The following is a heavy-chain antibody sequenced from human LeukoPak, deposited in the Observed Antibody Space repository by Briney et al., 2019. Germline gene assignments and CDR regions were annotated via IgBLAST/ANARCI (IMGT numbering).Heavy chain of an antibody. D-gene: IGHD6-13*01. CDR1: GGSISSYY. Sequence: SETLSLTCTVSGGSISSYYWSLIRQPPGKGLEWIGYIHYSGSTNYNPSLKSRVTISVDMSKNQFSLKLSSVTAADTAVYYCARADSSSWNYYFDHWGQGTLVTVSS. V-gene: IGHV4-59*01. CDR2: IHYSGST. CDR3: ARADSSSWNYYFDH. J-gene: IGHJ4*02.